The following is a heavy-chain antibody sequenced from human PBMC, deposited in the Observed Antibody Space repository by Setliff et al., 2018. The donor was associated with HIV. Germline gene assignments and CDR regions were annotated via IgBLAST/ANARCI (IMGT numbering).Heavy chain of an antibody. CDR1: GYTFTSYA. Sequence: WASVKVSCKASGYTFTSYAMHWVRQAPGQRLEWMGWINAGNGNTKYSQKFQGRVTITRDTSASTAYMELSSLRSEDTAVYYCARAYGSGSYYYYGMDVWGQGTTVTVSS. CDR3: ARAYGSGSYYYYGMDV. V-gene: IGHV1-3*01. CDR2: INAGNGNT. J-gene: IGHJ6*02. D-gene: IGHD3-10*01.